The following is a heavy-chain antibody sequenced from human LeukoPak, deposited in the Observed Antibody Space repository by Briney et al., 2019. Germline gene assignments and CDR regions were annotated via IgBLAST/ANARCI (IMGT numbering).Heavy chain of an antibody. CDR3: ARDYKYAFDN. CDR2: IGIDSGNT. Sequence: GGSLRLYCAASGFTFSDYSMNWVRQAPGKGLEWISYIGIDSGNTNYADSVKGRFTISGDKAKNSLYLQMNSLRVEDTAVYYCARDYKYAFDNWGQGTLVTVSS. CDR1: GFTFSDYS. D-gene: IGHD5-24*01. V-gene: IGHV3-48*01. J-gene: IGHJ4*02.